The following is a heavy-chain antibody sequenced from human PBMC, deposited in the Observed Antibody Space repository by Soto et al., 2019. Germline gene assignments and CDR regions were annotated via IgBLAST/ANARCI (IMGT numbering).Heavy chain of an antibody. V-gene: IGHV2-5*02. J-gene: IGHJ6*03. CDR1: GFSLNTSGVG. D-gene: IGHD2-2*01. CDR2: IYWDGDK. CDR3: ARTYSSTWFDFYYYMDV. Sequence: QITLKESGPTQVNPSQTLTLTCTFSGFSLNTSGVGVGWIRQPPGKALEWLALIYWDGDKRYSPSLKTRLTITKDTTQNQVVLQMTNMDPVDTATFYCARTYSSTWFDFYYYMDVWGAGTTVTVSS.